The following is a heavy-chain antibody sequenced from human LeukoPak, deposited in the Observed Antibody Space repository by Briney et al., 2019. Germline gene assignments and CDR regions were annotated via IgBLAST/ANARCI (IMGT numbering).Heavy chain of an antibody. CDR3: ARVPYSSSWN. CDR1: GFTVSSNY. CDR2: IYSGGST. J-gene: IGHJ4*02. Sequence: GGSLRLSCAASGFTVSSNYMSWVRQAPGKGLEWVSVIYSGGSTYYADSVKGRFTISRDDSKNTLYLQMNSLRAEDTAVYYCARVPYSSSWNWGQGTLVTVSS. V-gene: IGHV3-53*01. D-gene: IGHD6-13*01.